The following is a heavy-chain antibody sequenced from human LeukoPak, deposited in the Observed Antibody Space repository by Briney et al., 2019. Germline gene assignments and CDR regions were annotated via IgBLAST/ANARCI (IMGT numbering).Heavy chain of an antibody. CDR2: LSGSIGST. J-gene: IGHJ4*02. Sequence: GGSLRLSCAASGFTFSSYVMNWVRQAPGKGLEWVSALSGSIGSTYYADSVKGRFTISRDNSKNTLFLQMTSLRAHDTAVYYCAKGSSTWLSYFDYWGQGTPVTVSS. CDR3: AKGSSTWLSYFDY. D-gene: IGHD6-13*01. CDR1: GFTFSSYV. V-gene: IGHV3-23*01.